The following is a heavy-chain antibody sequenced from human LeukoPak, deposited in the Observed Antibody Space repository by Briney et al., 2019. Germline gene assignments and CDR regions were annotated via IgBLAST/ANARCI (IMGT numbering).Heavy chain of an antibody. D-gene: IGHD3-22*01. CDR3: ARESYYYDSSGYSYYFDY. Sequence: PGGSLRLSCAASGFTVSSNYMSLVRQAPGKGLEGVSVIYSGGSTYYADSVKGRFTISRDNSKNTLYLQMNSLRAEDTAVYYCARESYYYDSSGYSYYFDYWGQGTLVTVSS. J-gene: IGHJ4*02. CDR2: IYSGGST. V-gene: IGHV3-66*01. CDR1: GFTVSSNY.